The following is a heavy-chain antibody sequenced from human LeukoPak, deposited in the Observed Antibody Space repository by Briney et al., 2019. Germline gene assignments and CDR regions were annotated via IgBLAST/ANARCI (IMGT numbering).Heavy chain of an antibody. Sequence: SETLSLTCTVSGDSISSYYWNWIRQPPGKGLEWIGCVHYSGNTNYNPALKSRVSISVDTTKKQFSLKLSSVTAADTAVYYCARHEEWLAYFDYWGQGTLVTVSS. CDR3: ARHEEWLAYFDY. V-gene: IGHV4-59*08. CDR1: GDSISSYY. J-gene: IGHJ4*02. CDR2: VHYSGNT. D-gene: IGHD6-19*01.